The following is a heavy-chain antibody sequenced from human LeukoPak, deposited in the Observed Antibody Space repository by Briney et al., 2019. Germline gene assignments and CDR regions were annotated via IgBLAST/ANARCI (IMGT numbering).Heavy chain of an antibody. J-gene: IGHJ4*01. Sequence: VGSLRLSCAASGFTFSSDARSWVRQAPGKGLEWVSASSGSGGSTYYVDSVKGRFIISRDNSKNTLYLQMNSLRAQDTTVYYCASIAGYFDYWGQGTLVTVSS. CDR2: SSGSGGST. V-gene: IGHV3-23*01. CDR1: GFTFSSDA. CDR3: ASIAGYFDY. D-gene: IGHD1-26*01.